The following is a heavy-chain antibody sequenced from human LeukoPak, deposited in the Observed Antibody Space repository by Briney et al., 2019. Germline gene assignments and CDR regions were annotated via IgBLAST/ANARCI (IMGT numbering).Heavy chain of an antibody. CDR2: IYYSGST. V-gene: IGHV4-59*01. D-gene: IGHD3-10*01. CDR3: ARGSPVLLWFGESSFLYDY. Sequence: SETLSLTCSVSGGSISSYYWSWIRQPPGKGLEWIGYIYYSGSTNYNPSLKSRVTISVDTSKNQFSLRLSSVTAADTAVYYCARGSPVLLWFGESSFLYDYWGQGTLVTVSS. J-gene: IGHJ4*02. CDR1: GGSISSYY.